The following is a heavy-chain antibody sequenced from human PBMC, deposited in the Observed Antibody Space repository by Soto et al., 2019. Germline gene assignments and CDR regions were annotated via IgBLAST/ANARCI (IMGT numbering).Heavy chain of an antibody. D-gene: IGHD3-16*01. J-gene: IGHJ4*02. CDR2: INPNSGGT. CDR1: GYTFTGYY. V-gene: IGHV1-2*04. CDR3: ARGLMITFWPRHVLFDY. Sequence: QVQLVQSGAEVKKPGASVKVSCKASGYTFTGYYMHWVRQAPGQGLEWMGWINPNSGGTNYAQKFQGWVTMTRDTSISTAYMELSRLRSDDTAVYYCARGLMITFWPRHVLFDYWGQGTLVPVSS.